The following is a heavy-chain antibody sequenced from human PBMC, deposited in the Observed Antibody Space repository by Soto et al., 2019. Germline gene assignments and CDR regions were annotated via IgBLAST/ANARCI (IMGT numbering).Heavy chain of an antibody. CDR3: ARVEDFWGGYYSSMDV. J-gene: IGHJ6*03. CDR2: INSDGSDT. CDR1: GFTFSRYW. V-gene: IGHV3-74*01. D-gene: IGHD3-3*01. Sequence: EVQLVASGGGLVQPGGSLTLSCAASGFTFSRYWMYWVRQAPGKGLVWVSRINSDGSDTSNAGSVKGRFTISRDNAKNTLYLQMNSLRAEDTAVYYCARVEDFWGGYYSSMDVWGKGTTVTVSS.